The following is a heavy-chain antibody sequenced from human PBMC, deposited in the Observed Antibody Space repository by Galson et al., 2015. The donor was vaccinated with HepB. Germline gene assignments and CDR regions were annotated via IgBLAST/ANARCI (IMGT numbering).Heavy chain of an antibody. CDR2: ISWNSGSI. J-gene: IGHJ1*01. CDR1: GFTFDDYA. Sequence: SLRLSCAASGFTFDDYAMHWVRQAPGKGLEWVSGISWNSGSIGYADSVKGRLTISRDNAKNSLYLQMNSLRAEDTALYYCAKDINGGNSEYFQHWGQGTLVTVSS. V-gene: IGHV3-9*01. CDR3: AKDINGGNSEYFQH. D-gene: IGHD4-23*01.